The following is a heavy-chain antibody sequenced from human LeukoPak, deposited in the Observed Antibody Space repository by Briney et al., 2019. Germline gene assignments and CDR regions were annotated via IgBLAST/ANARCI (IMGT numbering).Heavy chain of an antibody. J-gene: IGHJ4*02. Sequence: GGSLRLSCAASGFTFSSYEMNWVRQAPGKGLEWVSYISSSGSTIYYADSVKGRFTISRDNAKNSLFLQMNSLGAEDTAVYYCTRVGQSYSSSGQALDHWGQGTLVTVSS. CDR3: TRVGQSYSSSGQALDH. V-gene: IGHV3-48*03. D-gene: IGHD3-22*01. CDR1: GFTFSSYE. CDR2: ISSSGSTI.